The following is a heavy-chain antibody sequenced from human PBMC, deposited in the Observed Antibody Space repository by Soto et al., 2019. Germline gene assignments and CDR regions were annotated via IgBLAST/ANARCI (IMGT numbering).Heavy chain of an antibody. J-gene: IGHJ3*01. CDR1: GDSIRGXGXX. CDR3: XTYAGEGHDAFDF. D-gene: IGHD3-16*01. V-gene: IGHV4-31*01. Sequence: QVQLQESGPGLVKPSQTLSLTCTVSGDSIRGXGXXWTWIRQHPDKGLEWIGCMKDSGSTHYNPXXXXXXXXXXXXXXXXXXXXXXXXXXXDXXXYYXXTYAGEGHDAFDFWGQGTLVTVSS. CDR2: MKDSGST.